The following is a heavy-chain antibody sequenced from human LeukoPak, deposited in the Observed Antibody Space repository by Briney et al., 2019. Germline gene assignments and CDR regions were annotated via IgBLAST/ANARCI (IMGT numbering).Heavy chain of an antibody. CDR3: AREQVMITFGGVIVRAPLDY. CDR1: GGSISSCGYY. Sequence: SETLSLTCTVSGGSISSCGYYWSWIRQHPGKGLEWIGYIYYSGSTYYNPSLKSRVTISVDTSKNQFSLKLSSVTAADTAVYYCAREQVMITFGGVIVRAPLDYWGQGTLVTVSS. J-gene: IGHJ4*02. V-gene: IGHV4-31*03. D-gene: IGHD3-16*02. CDR2: IYYSGST.